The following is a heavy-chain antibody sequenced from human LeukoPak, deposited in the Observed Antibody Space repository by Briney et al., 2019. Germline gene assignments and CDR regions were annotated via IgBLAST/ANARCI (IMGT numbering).Heavy chain of an antibody. CDR3: AKLVLRYSTVDAFDI. Sequence: GGSLRLSCAASGFTFSSYGMHWVRQAPGKGLEWVAFIRYDGSNIYYADSVKGRFTISRDNSKNTLYLQMNSLRAEDTAVYYCAKLVLRYSTVDAFDIWGQGTMVTVSS. V-gene: IGHV3-30*02. CDR2: IRYDGSNI. CDR1: GFTFSSYG. J-gene: IGHJ3*02. D-gene: IGHD3-9*01.